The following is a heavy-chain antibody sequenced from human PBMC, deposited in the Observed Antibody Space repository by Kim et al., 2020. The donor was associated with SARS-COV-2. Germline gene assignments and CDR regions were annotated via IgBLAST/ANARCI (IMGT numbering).Heavy chain of an antibody. D-gene: IGHD3-22*01. Sequence: SETLSLTCTVSGGSISSSSYYWGWIRQPPGKGLEWIGSIYYSGSTYYNPSLKSRVTISVDTSKNQFSLKLSSVTAADTAVYYCARGMIVVPSAPYYFDY. CDR2: IYYSGST. CDR3: ARGMIVVPSAPYYFDY. CDR1: GGSISSSSYY. V-gene: IGHV4-39*07. J-gene: IGHJ4*01.